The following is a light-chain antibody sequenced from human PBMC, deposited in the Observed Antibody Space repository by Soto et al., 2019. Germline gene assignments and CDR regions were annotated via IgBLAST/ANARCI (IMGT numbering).Light chain of an antibody. V-gene: IGKV1-5*01. CDR3: QQYNNSYT. CDR1: QTINNR. CDR2: AAS. J-gene: IGKJ2*01. Sequence: DIPMTQSPSTLSASVGDRVTITCRASQTINNRLAWYQHKAGTVPKLLIYAASTLESGVPSRFSGSGSGTEFTLTINSLQPEDFTTYYCQQYNNSYTFGQGTKLDIK.